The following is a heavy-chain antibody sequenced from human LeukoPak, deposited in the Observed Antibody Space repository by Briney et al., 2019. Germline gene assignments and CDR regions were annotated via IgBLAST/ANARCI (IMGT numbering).Heavy chain of an antibody. CDR2: ISYDGSNK. CDR3: ARDGPAAGPMYYFDY. V-gene: IGHV3-30*01. J-gene: IGHJ4*02. CDR1: GFTFSSYA. Sequence: GGSLRLSCAASGFTFSSYAMHWVRQAPGKGLEWVAVISYDGSNKYYADSVKGRFTISRDNSKNTLYLQMNSLRAEDTALYYCARDGPAAGPMYYFDYWGQGTLVTVSS. D-gene: IGHD6-13*01.